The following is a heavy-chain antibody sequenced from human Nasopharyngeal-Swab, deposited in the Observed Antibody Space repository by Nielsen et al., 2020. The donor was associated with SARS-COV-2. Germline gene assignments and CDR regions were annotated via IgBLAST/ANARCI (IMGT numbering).Heavy chain of an antibody. D-gene: IGHD6-19*01. CDR3: ARDTGSGWSDWYFDL. Sequence: ASVKVSCKASGYTFTSYGISWVRQAPGQGLEWMGWISAYNGNTNYAQKLQGRVTMTTDTSTSTAYMELRSLRSDDTAVYYCARDTGSGWSDWYFDLWGRCTLVTVSS. CDR2: ISAYNGNT. CDR1: GYTFTSYG. J-gene: IGHJ2*01. V-gene: IGHV1-18*04.